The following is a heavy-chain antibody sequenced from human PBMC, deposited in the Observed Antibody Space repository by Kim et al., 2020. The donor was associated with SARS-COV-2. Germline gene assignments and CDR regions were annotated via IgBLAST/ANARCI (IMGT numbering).Heavy chain of an antibody. CDR2: DNT. D-gene: IGHD6-19*01. Sequence: DNTNYERKFQDRVTMTTDTSTSTAYMELSSLRSDDTAVYYCASPPWLARDWGQGTLVTVSS. V-gene: IGHV1-18*01. J-gene: IGHJ4*02. CDR3: ASPPWLARD.